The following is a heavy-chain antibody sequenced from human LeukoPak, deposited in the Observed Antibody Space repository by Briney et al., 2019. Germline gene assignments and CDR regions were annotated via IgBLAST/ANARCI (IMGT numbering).Heavy chain of an antibody. J-gene: IGHJ6*02. CDR3: ARRRRYSSSWYDYYYGMDV. CDR2: IYYSGST. Sequence: SETLSLTCTVSGGSISSSSYYWGWIRQPPGKGLEWIGSIYYSGSTYYNPSLKSRVTISVDTSKNQFSLKLSSVTAAGTAVYYCARRRRYSSSWYDYYYGMDVWGQGTTVTVSS. CDR1: GGSISSSSYY. D-gene: IGHD6-13*01. V-gene: IGHV4-39*01.